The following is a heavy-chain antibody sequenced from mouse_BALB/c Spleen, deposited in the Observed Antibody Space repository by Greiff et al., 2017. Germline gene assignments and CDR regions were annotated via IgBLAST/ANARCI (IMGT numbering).Heavy chain of an antibody. CDR2: ISSGGSYT. CDR3: ARPGDDHY. CDR1: GFTFSSYA. J-gene: IGHJ2*01. V-gene: IGHV5-9-3*01. D-gene: IGHD3-1*01. Sequence: EVQLQESGGGLVKPGGSLKLSCAASGFTFSSYAMSWVRQTPEKRLEWVATISSGGSYTYYPDSVKGRFTISRDNAKNTLYLQMSSLRSEDTAMYYCARPGDDHYWGQGTTLTVSS.